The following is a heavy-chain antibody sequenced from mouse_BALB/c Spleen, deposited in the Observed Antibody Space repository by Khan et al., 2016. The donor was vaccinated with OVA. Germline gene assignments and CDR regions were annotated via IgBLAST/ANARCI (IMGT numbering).Heavy chain of an antibody. V-gene: IGHV3-2*02. CDR1: GYSITSDYA. J-gene: IGHJ3*01. CDR3: ARCFAY. Sequence: VQLQQSGPGLVKPSQSLSLTCTVTGYSITSDYAWNWLRQFPGNKLERMGYINYSGGTSYLPSLKSRIVITRDTSKHQFFLQLNSVTTEDSATYYCARCFAYWGQGTLVTVS. CDR2: INYSGGT.